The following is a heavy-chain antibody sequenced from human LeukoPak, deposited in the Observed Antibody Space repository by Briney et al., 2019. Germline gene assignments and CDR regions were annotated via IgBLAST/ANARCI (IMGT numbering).Heavy chain of an antibody. V-gene: IGHV3-30-3*01. CDR2: ISYDGSNK. J-gene: IGHJ4*02. CDR3: ARASRAAAAKRNYYFDY. Sequence: GGSLRLSCAASGFTFSSYAMHWVRQAPGKGLEWVAVISYDGSNKYYADSVKGRFTISRDNSKNTLYLRMNSLRAEDAAVYYCARASRAAAAKRNYYFDYWGQGTLVTVSS. D-gene: IGHD6-13*01. CDR1: GFTFSSYA.